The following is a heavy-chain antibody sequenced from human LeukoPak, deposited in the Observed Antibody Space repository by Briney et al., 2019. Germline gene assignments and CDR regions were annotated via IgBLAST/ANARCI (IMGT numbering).Heavy chain of an antibody. CDR3: ARATVDTAMGHFDY. J-gene: IGHJ4*02. D-gene: IGHD5-18*01. Sequence: SETVSLTCTVSGGSISSYYWSWIRQPAGKGLEWIGRIYTSGSTDYNPSLKSRVTMSVDTSKNQFSLKLSSVTAADTAVYYCARATVDTAMGHFDYWGQGTLVTVSS. CDR2: IYTSGST. V-gene: IGHV4-4*07. CDR1: GGSISSYY.